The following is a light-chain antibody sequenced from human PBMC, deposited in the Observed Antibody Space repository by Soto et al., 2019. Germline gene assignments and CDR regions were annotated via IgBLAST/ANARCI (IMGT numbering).Light chain of an antibody. V-gene: IGLV2-14*01. CDR1: SSDVGGYNY. CDR2: EVS. Sequence: QSVLTQPASVSGSPGQSITISCPGTSSDVGGYNYVSWYQQHPGKAPKLMIYEVSNRPSGVSNRSSGSKSGNTASLTISGLQAEDEADYYCSSYTSSTFYVFGTGTKVTVL. CDR3: SSYTSSTFYV. J-gene: IGLJ1*01.